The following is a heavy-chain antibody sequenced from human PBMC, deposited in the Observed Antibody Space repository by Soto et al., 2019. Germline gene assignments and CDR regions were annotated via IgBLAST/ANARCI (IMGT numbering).Heavy chain of an antibody. CDR1: GGTFSSYA. J-gene: IGHJ4*02. CDR3: ARVYYYDSSGYYYSFDY. CDR2: IIPIFGTA. D-gene: IGHD3-22*01. Sequence: VKVSCKASGGTFSSYAISWVRQAPGQGLEWMGGIIPIFGTANYAQKFQGRVTITADESTSTAYMELSSLRSEDTAVYYCARVYYYDSSGYYYSFDYWGQGTLVTVSS. V-gene: IGHV1-69*13.